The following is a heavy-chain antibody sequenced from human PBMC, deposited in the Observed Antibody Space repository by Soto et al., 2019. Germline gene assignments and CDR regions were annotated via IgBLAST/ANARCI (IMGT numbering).Heavy chain of an antibody. V-gene: IGHV1-2*02. Sequence: VSCKASGYTFTCYYMHWVRQAPGQGLEWMGWINPNSGGTNYAQKFQGRVTMTRDTSISTAYMELSRLRSDDTAVYYCARDLGRIAVAGSVLGCEYWGQGTLVTVSS. D-gene: IGHD6-19*01. CDR3: ARDLGRIAVAGSVLGCEY. CDR1: GYTFTCYY. CDR2: INPNSGGT. J-gene: IGHJ4*02.